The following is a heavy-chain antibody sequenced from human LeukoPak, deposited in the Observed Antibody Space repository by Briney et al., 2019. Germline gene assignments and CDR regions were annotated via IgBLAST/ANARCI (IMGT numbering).Heavy chain of an antibody. Sequence: KPSETLPLTCAVYGGSFRGYYWSWIHQPPRKGLDWIGEINHSGSTNYNPSLKSRVTISVDTSKNQFSLKLSSVTAADTAVYYCARGYSSSWYFRIGWFDPWGQGTLVTVSS. J-gene: IGHJ5*02. V-gene: IGHV4-34*01. D-gene: IGHD6-13*01. CDR3: ARGYSSSWYFRIGWFDP. CDR1: GGSFRGYY. CDR2: INHSGST.